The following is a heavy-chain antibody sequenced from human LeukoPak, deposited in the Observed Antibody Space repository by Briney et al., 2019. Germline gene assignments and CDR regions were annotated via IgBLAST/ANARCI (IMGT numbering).Heavy chain of an antibody. Sequence: PGGSLRLSCAASGFTFSSHSMSWVRQAPGQGLEWVSSIRGSGGTTYYADSVQGRSTISRDNSKNTLYLQMNSLRAEDTAIYYCANDLPGRTSFDTWGQGTLVTVSS. V-gene: IGHV3-23*01. CDR1: GFTFSSHS. CDR2: IRGSGGTT. CDR3: ANDLPGRTSFDT. D-gene: IGHD3/OR15-3a*01. J-gene: IGHJ5*02.